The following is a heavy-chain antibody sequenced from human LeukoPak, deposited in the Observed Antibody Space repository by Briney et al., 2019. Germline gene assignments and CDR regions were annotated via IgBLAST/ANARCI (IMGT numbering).Heavy chain of an antibody. CDR1: GGSFSGYY. D-gene: IGHD4-17*01. V-gene: IGHV4-34*01. J-gene: IGHJ5*02. CDR2: INHSGST. Sequence: KASETLPLTCAVYGGSFSGYYWSWIRQPPGKGLEWIGEINHSGSTNYNPSLKSRVTISVDTSKNQFSLKLSSVTAADTAVYYCARQGANGDYEFGNWFDPWGQGTLVTVSS. CDR3: ARQGANGDYEFGNWFDP.